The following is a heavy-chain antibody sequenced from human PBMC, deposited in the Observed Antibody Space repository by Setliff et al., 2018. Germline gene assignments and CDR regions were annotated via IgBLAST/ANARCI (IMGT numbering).Heavy chain of an antibody. CDR2: ISAHDGKV. Sequence: ASVKVSCKASGYTFSSYGLTWVRQAPGQGLEWMGWISAHDGKVDYAQKIQGRATMTTDTSTTTANMEVRSLRSDDTAVYYCARSYDSSGSDWFDPWGQGTLVTVSS. J-gene: IGHJ5*02. CDR3: ARSYDSSGSDWFDP. V-gene: IGHV1-18*01. CDR1: GYTFSSYG. D-gene: IGHD3-22*01.